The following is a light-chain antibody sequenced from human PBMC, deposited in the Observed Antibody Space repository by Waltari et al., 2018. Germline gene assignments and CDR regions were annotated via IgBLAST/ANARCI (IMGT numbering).Light chain of an antibody. V-gene: IGLV3-25*03. CDR2: KDI. CDR1: VLPRQY. J-gene: IGLJ1*01. CDR3: QSTDTNSGTRV. Sequence: SYGLTQPPSVSVSPGQTAKINCSGDVLPRQYAAWYRQRPGQAPIMLIHKDIERPSGFPERFSGSSSGTTVTLTISGVQAEDDGDYFCQSTDTNSGTRVFGSGTKVNVL.